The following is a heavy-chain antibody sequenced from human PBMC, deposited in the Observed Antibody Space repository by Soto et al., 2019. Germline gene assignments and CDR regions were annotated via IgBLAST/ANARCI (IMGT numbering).Heavy chain of an antibody. CDR2: ISYDGGDK. CDR1: GFTLGTYG. D-gene: IGHD3-22*01. Sequence: QVQLAESGGGVVQPGRSLTITCAASGFTLGTYGMHWVRQAPGKGLEWVAVISYDGGDKYYSDSVMGRFTISRDNSKNTLFLQMNSLRAEDTAVYFCAKEFFDSSGFYPSLDALDIWGQGTVVTVSS. CDR3: AKEFFDSSGFYPSLDALDI. J-gene: IGHJ3*02. V-gene: IGHV3-30*18.